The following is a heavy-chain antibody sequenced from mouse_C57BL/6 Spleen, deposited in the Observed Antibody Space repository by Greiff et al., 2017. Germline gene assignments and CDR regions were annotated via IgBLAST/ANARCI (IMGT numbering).Heavy chain of an antibody. Sequence: VQLQQSGPGLVKPSPSLSLTCSVTGYSITSGYYWNWIRQFPGNKLEWMGYISYDGSNNYNPSLKNRISITRDTSKNQFFLKLNSVTTEDTATYYCARDQGVAWFAYWGQGTLVTVSA. CDR1: GYSITSGYY. J-gene: IGHJ3*01. CDR3: ARDQGVAWFAY. D-gene: IGHD3-2*02. CDR2: ISYDGSN. V-gene: IGHV3-6*01.